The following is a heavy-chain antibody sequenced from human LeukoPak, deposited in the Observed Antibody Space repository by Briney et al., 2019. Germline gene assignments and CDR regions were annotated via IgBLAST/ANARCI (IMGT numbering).Heavy chain of an antibody. D-gene: IGHD2-21*01. J-gene: IGHJ4*02. CDR1: GFTFSSYG. Sequence: GGSLRLSCAASGFTFSSYGMHWVRQAPGKGLEWVAVIWYDRSNQYYADSVKGRFTISRDNSKNTLYLQMNSLRAEDTAVYYCVRDRAAILDYWGQGTLVTVSS. V-gene: IGHV3-33*01. CDR3: VRDRAAILDY. CDR2: IWYDRSNQ.